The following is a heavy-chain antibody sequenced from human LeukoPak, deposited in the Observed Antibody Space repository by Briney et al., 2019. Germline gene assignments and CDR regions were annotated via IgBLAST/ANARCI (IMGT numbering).Heavy chain of an antibody. Sequence: ASVKVSCKASGGTFSSYAISWVRQAPGQGLEWMGGIIPIFGTANYAQKFQGRVTITADESTSTAYMELSSLRSGDTAVYYCARQMITMVRGVIIGYYYYGMDVWGQGTTVTVSS. J-gene: IGHJ6*02. D-gene: IGHD3-10*01. CDR1: GGTFSSYA. CDR3: ARQMITMVRGVIIGYYYYGMDV. CDR2: IIPIFGTA. V-gene: IGHV1-69*13.